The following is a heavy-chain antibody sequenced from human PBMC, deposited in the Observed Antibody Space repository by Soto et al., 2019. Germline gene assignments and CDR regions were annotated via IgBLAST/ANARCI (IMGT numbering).Heavy chain of an antibody. CDR1: GGSVRAPDW. Sequence: SETLSLTCTLSGGSVRAPDWWNWVRQSPDKGLEWIAEVHISGHSNYNPSLRSRVSVSIDSSKNQFYLNLNSVTAADTAIYYCARVRQGGSANNCYFDPWGQGTQVTVSS. CDR2: VHISGHS. V-gene: IGHV4-4*02. CDR3: ARVRQGGSANNCYFDP. J-gene: IGHJ5*01. D-gene: IGHD1-1*01.